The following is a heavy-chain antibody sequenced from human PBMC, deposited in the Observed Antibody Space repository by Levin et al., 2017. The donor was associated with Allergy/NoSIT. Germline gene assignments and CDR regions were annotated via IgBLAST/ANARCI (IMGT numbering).Heavy chain of an antibody. V-gene: IGHV1-69*06. CDR2: IIPIFGTA. CDR1: GGTFSSYA. Sequence: SVKVSCKASGGTFSSYAISWVRQAPGQGLEWMGGIIPIFGTANYAQKFQGRVTITADKSTGTAYMELSSLRSEDTAVYYCARGGGLQYYYYYMDVWGKGTTVTVSS. D-gene: IGHD5-24*01. J-gene: IGHJ6*03. CDR3: ARGGGLQYYYYYMDV.